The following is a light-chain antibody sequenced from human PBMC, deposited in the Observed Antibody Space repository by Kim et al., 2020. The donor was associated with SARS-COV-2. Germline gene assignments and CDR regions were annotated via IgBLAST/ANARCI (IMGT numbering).Light chain of an antibody. CDR3: QVWHTTSDQWV. V-gene: IGLV3-21*04. J-gene: IGLJ3*02. Sequence: SYELTQPPSVSVAPGKTAWITCGGKNIGGKSVHWYQQKPGQAPVLVIYYDSDRPSGIPERFSGSNSGNTATLTISSVEAGDEADYSCQVWHTTSDQWVFGEGTQLTVL. CDR1: NIGGKS. CDR2: YDS.